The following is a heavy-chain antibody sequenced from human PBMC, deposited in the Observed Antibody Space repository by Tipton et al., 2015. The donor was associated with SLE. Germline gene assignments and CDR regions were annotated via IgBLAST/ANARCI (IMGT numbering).Heavy chain of an antibody. J-gene: IGHJ4*02. D-gene: IGHD1-7*01. CDR1: GFTFSNYA. CDR2: ISSSGERT. V-gene: IGHV3-23*01. Sequence: SLRLSCAVSGFTFSNYAMSWVRQAPGKGPEWVSGISSSGERTYYADSVKGRFTISRDNAKNTFSLQMNSLRAEDTALYYCASASWNYGFFDYWGQGTLVTVSS. CDR3: ASASWNYGFFDY.